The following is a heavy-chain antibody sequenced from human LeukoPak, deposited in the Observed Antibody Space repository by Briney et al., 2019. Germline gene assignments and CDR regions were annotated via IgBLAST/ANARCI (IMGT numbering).Heavy chain of an antibody. CDR2: IKKDGSEK. D-gene: IGHD5-18*01. CDR3: ARDLSGIAGYTYGRGIDY. J-gene: IGHJ4*02. V-gene: IGHV3-7*01. Sequence: GGSLRLSCAGSGFTFTSYAMTWVRQAPGKGLEWVANIKKDGSEKYYVDAVKGRFTISRDNAETSLYLQMNSLRAEDTAVYYCARDLSGIAGYTYGRGIDYWGQGTLVTVSS. CDR1: GFTFTSYA.